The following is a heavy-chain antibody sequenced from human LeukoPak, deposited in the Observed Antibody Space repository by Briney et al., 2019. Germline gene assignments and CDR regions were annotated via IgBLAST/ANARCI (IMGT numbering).Heavy chain of an antibody. CDR2: IKTDGSST. J-gene: IGHJ4*02. Sequence: PGGSLRLSCAASGLTLSSYAMSWVRQAPGKGLVWVSHIKTDGSSTTYADSVKGRFTISRDNAKNTLYLQMNSLRAEDTAVYYCARDRGYTQDYWGQGTLVTVSS. CDR3: ARDRGYTQDY. CDR1: GLTLSSYA. V-gene: IGHV3-74*01. D-gene: IGHD5-12*01.